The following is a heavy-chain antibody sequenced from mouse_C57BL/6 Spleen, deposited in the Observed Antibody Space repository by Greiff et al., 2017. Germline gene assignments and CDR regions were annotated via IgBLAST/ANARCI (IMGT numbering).Heavy chain of an antibody. CDR2: IYPSDSET. V-gene: IGHV1-61*01. CDR3: ARGDYAYFDY. CDR1: GYTFTSYW. J-gene: IGHJ2*01. Sequence: VQLQQPGAELVRPGSSVKLSCKASGYTFTSYWMDWVKQRPGQGLEWIGNIYPSDSETHYNQKFKDKATLTVDKSSSTAYMQLSSLTSEDSAVYYCARGDYAYFDYWGQGTTLTVSS. D-gene: IGHD1-1*02.